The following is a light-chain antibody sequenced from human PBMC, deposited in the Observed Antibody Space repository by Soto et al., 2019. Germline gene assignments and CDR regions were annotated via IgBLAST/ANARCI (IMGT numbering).Light chain of an antibody. CDR1: QGIRND. CDR2: AAS. J-gene: IGKJ5*01. Sequence: DIQMTQSPSSLSASVGDRVTITCRASQGIRNDLAWFQQKPGKAPKRLIYAASIRATGIPDRFSGSGSETDFTLTISRLEPEDFALYYCQQYGSSAPITFGQGTRLEIK. CDR3: QQYGSSAPIT. V-gene: IGKV1-17*01.